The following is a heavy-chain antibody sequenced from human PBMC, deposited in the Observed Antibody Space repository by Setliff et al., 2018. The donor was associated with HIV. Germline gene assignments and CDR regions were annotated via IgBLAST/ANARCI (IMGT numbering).Heavy chain of an antibody. CDR2: IIPIFGTA. CDR1: GGTFSNYA. CDR3: VRGVQSPPHYSYYYMDV. Sequence: SVKVSCKASGGTFSNYAISWVRQAPGQGLEWMGGIIPIFGTANYAQKFQGRVTIIADESTSTAYMELSSLRFDDTAMYYCVRGVQSPPHYSYYYMDVWGEGTMVTVSS. V-gene: IGHV1-69*13. J-gene: IGHJ6*03. D-gene: IGHD3-3*01.